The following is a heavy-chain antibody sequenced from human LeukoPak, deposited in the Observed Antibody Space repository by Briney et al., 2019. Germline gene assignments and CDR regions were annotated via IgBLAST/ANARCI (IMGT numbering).Heavy chain of an antibody. D-gene: IGHD4-17*01. CDR3: AKDDYGD. CDR1: GFTFSNYW. J-gene: IGHJ4*02. V-gene: IGHV3-7*01. CDR2: IKQDGSEK. Sequence: PGGSLSLSCAASGFTFSNYWMSWVRQAPGKGLEWVANIKQDGSEKYYVDSVKGRLTISRDNAKKSLYLQMNSLRAEDTAVYYCAKDDYGDWGQGTLVTVSS.